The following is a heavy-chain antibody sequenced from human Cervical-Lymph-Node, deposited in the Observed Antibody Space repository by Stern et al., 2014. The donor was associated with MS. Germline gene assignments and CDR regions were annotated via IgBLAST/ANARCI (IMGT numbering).Heavy chain of an antibody. V-gene: IGHV1-24*01. CDR1: GYSLTAFS. J-gene: IGHJ6*02. Sequence: QVQLVQSGAEVKKPGASVKVSCKVSGYSLTAFSIHWVRQAPGKGLEWMGGFDPEDGEMIYAQRFQGRVSLTEDTSADTAYMELNSLRSDDTAAYYCATLGFGYYALEVWGQGTTVTVTS. CDR2: FDPEDGEM. D-gene: IGHD1-26*01. CDR3: ATLGFGYYALEV.